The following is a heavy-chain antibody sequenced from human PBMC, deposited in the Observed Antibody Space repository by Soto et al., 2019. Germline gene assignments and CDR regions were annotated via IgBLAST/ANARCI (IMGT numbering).Heavy chain of an antibody. D-gene: IGHD3-22*01. V-gene: IGHV4-30-4*01. CDR3: ARDRRKDYYDSSGALDY. J-gene: IGHJ4*02. CDR2: IYYSGST. CDR1: GGSISSGDYY. Sequence: PSETLSLTCTVSGGSISSGDYYWSWIRQPPGKGLEWIGYIYYSGSTYYNPSLKSRVTISVDTSKNQFSLKLSSVTAADTAVYYCARDRRKDYYDSSGALDYWGQGTLVTVSS.